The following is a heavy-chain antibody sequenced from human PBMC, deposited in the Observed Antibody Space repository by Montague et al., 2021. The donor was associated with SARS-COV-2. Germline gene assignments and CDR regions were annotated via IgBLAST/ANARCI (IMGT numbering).Heavy chain of an antibody. Sequence: SETLSLTCTVSGGSIISSTYYWGWLRQPPGMGLEWIGNMYFRGRXYYXPSLKGRVTISVDTSKNQFSLKVTTVIAADTAVYYCARGGALATVGYDYWGPGTLLTVSS. CDR2: MYFRGRX. CDR1: GGSIISSTYY. D-gene: IGHD4-23*01. CDR3: ARGGALATVGYDY. V-gene: IGHV4-39*07. J-gene: IGHJ4*02.